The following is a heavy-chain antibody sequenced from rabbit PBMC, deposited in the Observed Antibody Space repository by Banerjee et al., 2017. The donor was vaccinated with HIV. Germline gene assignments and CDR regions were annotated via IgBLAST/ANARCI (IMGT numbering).Heavy chain of an antibody. D-gene: IGHD4-1*01. CDR1: GIDFSSYYY. CDR2: IYTSSGST. Sequence: QQQLEESGGGLVKPGGTLTLTCKASGIDFSSYYYMCWVRQAPGKGLELIACIYTSSGSTWYASWAKGRFTITRNTNLNTVDLKMTSLTAADTATYFCAKDLAGVIGWNFNLWGPGTLVTVS. V-gene: IGHV1S43*01. J-gene: IGHJ4*01. CDR3: AKDLAGVIGWNFNL.